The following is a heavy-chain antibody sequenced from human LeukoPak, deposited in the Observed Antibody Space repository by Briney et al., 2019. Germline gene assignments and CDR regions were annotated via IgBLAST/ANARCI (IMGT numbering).Heavy chain of an antibody. J-gene: IGHJ4*02. CDR2: MYSDGST. CDR1: GFTFSSYA. Sequence: GGSLRLSCAASGFTFSSYAMSWVRQAPGKGLEWVSIMYSDGSTYYADSVKGRFTISRDSSKNTLYLQMNSLRAEDTAVYYCAREASAADYWGQGTLVTVSS. V-gene: IGHV3-53*01. CDR3: AREASAADY. D-gene: IGHD2-2*01.